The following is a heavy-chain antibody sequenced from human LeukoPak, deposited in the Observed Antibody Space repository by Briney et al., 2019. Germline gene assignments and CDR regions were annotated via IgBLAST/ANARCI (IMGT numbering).Heavy chain of an antibody. CDR1: GGSFSGYY. D-gene: IGHD2-8*01. J-gene: IGHJ6*03. CDR3: ARGRYCPNGVCPDYYYYMDV. CDR2: INHSGST. V-gene: IGHV4-34*01. Sequence: SETLSLTCAVYGGSFSGYYWSWIRQPPRKGLEWIGEINHSGSTNYNPSLKSRVTISVDTSKNQFSLKLSSVTAADTAVYYCARGRYCPNGVCPDYYYYMDVWGKGTTVTVSS.